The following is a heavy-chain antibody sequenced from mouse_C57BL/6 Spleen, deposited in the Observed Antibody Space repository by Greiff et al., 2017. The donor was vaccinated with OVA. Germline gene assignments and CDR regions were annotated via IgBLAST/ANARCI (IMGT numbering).Heavy chain of an antibody. CDR2: IDPEDGDT. CDR3: TRQYYYGTNWYFDV. J-gene: IGHJ1*03. Sequence: EVQLQQSGAELVRPGASVKLSCTASGFNIKDYYMHWVKQRPEQGLEWIGRIDPEDGDTEYAPKFQGKATMTADTSSNTAYLQLSSLTSEDTAVYYCTRQYYYGTNWYFDVWGTGTTVTVSS. D-gene: IGHD1-1*01. V-gene: IGHV14-1*01. CDR1: GFNIKDYY.